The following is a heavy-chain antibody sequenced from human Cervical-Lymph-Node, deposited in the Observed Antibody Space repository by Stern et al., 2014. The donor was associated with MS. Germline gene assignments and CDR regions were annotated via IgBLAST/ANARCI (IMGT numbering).Heavy chain of an antibody. J-gene: IGHJ4*02. Sequence: VQLVESGGGVVQPGKSLRLSCAASGFTFSSFGMHWVRQAPGKGLEWLAVVWYDGTIRYYGDSVKGRFTISRDNSKNTLYLHMNTLRAEDTAVYYCARETDQFFDYWGQGTPVTVSS. V-gene: IGHV3-33*01. CDR3: ARETDQFFDY. CDR2: VWYDGTIR. D-gene: IGHD5-24*01. CDR1: GFTFSSFG.